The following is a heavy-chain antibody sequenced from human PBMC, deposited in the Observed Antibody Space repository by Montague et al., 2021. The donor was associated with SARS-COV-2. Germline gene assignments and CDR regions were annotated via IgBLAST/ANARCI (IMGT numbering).Heavy chain of an antibody. Sequence: SETLSLTCIVSGESIDRDTYYWGWIRQSPGKGLDWIVSLSASGSTYYNPSLGSRVTISMDTSKNHFSLKVNSVTATDTAVYFCARPGSVSGWFYFDDWGQGTLVSVSS. CDR1: GESIDRDTYY. CDR3: ARPGSVSGWFYFDD. J-gene: IGHJ4*02. CDR2: LSASGST. V-gene: IGHV4-39*02. D-gene: IGHD6-19*01.